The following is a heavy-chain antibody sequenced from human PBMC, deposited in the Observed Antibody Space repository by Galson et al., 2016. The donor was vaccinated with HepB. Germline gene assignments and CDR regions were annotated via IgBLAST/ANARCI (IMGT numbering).Heavy chain of an antibody. CDR1: GGTFSSYA. CDR3: ARGVRRAFYFDSSGYLVYFDY. CDR2: ISAYNGNT. J-gene: IGHJ4*02. D-gene: IGHD3-22*01. Sequence: SVKVSCKASGGTFSSYAINWVRQAPGQGLEWMGWISAYNGNTNYAQNLQGRVTMTTDTSTSTAYMELRSLRSDDTAVYFCARGVRRAFYFDSSGYLVYFDYWGQGTLVTVSS. V-gene: IGHV1-18*01.